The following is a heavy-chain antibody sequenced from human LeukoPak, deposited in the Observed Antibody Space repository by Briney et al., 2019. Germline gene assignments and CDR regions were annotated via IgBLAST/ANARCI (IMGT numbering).Heavy chain of an antibody. CDR2: IYWNGGST. CDR1: GFTLDDYG. D-gene: IGHD3-22*01. Sequence: GGSLRLSCVASGFTLDDYGMSWVRQPPAKGREWVSGIYWNGGSTGYADSVKGRFTIPRENPKNSLSLQMNSLTAEGTALYYCSRDLQNSSGYNPPFNYYYYYMDVWRKGTTVTVSS. J-gene: IGHJ6*03. CDR3: SRDLQNSSGYNPPFNYYYYYMDV. V-gene: IGHV3-20*04.